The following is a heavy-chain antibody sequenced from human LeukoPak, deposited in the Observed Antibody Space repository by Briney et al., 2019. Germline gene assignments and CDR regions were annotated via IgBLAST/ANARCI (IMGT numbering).Heavy chain of an antibody. Sequence: PGGSLRLSCAASGFTFSSYAMHWVRQAPGKGLEWVAVISYDGSNKYYADSVKGRFTISRDNSKNTLYLQMNSLRAEDTAVYYCAGGLHGTYWGQGTLVTVSS. CDR1: GFTFSSYA. V-gene: IGHV3-30*04. D-gene: IGHD5-18*01. CDR3: AGGLHGTY. CDR2: ISYDGSNK. J-gene: IGHJ4*02.